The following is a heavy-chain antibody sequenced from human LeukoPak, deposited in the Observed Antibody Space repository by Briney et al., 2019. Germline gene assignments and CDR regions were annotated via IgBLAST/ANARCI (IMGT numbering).Heavy chain of an antibody. CDR1: GFSLRTFT. CDR2: ISSTTTDM. D-gene: IGHD6-6*01. V-gene: IGHV3-21*01. J-gene: IGHJ4*02. CDR3: TRDRLFDC. Sequence: GGSLRLSCAASGFSLRTFTLHWVRQAPGKGLEWVSSISSTTTDMSYTGSVKGRFSISRDNAKNSLSLQMNSLRVEDTAVYYCTRDRLFDCWGQGTLVTVSS.